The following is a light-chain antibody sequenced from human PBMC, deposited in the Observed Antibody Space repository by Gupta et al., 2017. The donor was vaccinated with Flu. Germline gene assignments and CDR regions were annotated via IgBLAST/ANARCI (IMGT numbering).Light chain of an antibody. J-gene: IGKJ4*01. Sequence: EIVMTQSPATLSVSPGERVTLFCRASQSFTGNLAWYQQKRGQAPRLLISGGSTRATGVPARFSGSGSGTEFTLTISSLQSEDFAVYYCQQERDWPITFGGGTKVEIK. CDR1: QSFTGN. CDR3: QQERDWPIT. V-gene: IGKV3-15*01. CDR2: GGS.